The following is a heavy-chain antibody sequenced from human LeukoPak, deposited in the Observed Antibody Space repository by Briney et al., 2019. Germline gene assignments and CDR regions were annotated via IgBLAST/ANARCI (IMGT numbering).Heavy chain of an antibody. Sequence: PGGSLRLSCAASGFTFVNYAMTWVRQAPGQGLECVSVITGSGGSTNYADSVKGRFTISRDNSKNTLYLQMNSLRAEDTAVYYCARAMRGYQLLPDYWGQGTVVTVSS. CDR1: GFTFVNYA. CDR2: ITGSGGST. CDR3: ARAMRGYQLLPDY. J-gene: IGHJ4*02. D-gene: IGHD2-2*01. V-gene: IGHV3-23*01.